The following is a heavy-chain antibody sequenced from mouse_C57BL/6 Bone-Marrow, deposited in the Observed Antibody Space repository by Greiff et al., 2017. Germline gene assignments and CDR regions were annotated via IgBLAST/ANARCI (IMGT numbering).Heavy chain of an antibody. CDR3: ARWQLRLGFAY. Sequence: QVQLQQPGAELVRPGTSVKLSCKASGYTFTSYWMHWVKPRPGQGLEWIGVIDPSDSYTNYNQKFQGKATLTVDTSSSTAYMQLSSLTSEDSAVYYCARWQLRLGFAYWGQGTLVTVSA. V-gene: IGHV1-59*01. D-gene: IGHD3-2*02. J-gene: IGHJ3*01. CDR1: GYTFTSYW. CDR2: IDPSDSYT.